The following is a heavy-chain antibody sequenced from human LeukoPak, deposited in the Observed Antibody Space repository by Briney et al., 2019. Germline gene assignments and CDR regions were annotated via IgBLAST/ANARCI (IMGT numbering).Heavy chain of an antibody. D-gene: IGHD1-26*01. V-gene: IGHV3-30*02. CDR2: IRSHGSNK. Sequence: PGGSLRLSCAASGFTFSSYDMHWVRQAPGKGLEWVAFIRSHGSNKYYADSVKGRFTISRDNSKNTLYLQMNSLRADDTAVYYCAKDGGSYTGYFDYWGQGTLVTVSS. J-gene: IGHJ4*02. CDR1: GFTFSSYD. CDR3: AKDGGSYTGYFDY.